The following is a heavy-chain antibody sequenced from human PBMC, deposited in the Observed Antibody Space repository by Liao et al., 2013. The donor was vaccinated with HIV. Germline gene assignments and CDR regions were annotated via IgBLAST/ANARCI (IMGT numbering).Heavy chain of an antibody. CDR1: GGSISSYY. CDR2: IYYSGST. D-gene: IGHD4-17*01. V-gene: IGHV4-59*12. J-gene: IGHJ4*02. Sequence: QVQLQESGSGLVKPSETLSLTCTVSGGSISSYYWSWIRQPAGKGLEWIGYIYYSGSTYYNPSLKSRVTISVYTSKNQFSLKLSSVTAADTAVYYCAREGDDYGDYGRDFGYWGQGILVTVSS. CDR3: AREGDDYGDYGRDFGY.